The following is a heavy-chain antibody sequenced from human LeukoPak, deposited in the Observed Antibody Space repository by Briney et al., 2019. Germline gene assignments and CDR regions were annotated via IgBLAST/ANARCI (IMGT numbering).Heavy chain of an antibody. CDR1: GFTVSSTY. CDR3: AKAQGILAAGDFDY. Sequence: GGSLRLSCAASGFTVSSTYMSWVRQAPGKGLEWVSVIYSGGTTYYADSVKGRFTISRDNSKNTLYLQMNSLRVEDTAVYYCAKAQGILAAGDFDYWGQGTLVTVSS. V-gene: IGHV3-66*01. CDR2: IYSGGTT. J-gene: IGHJ4*02. D-gene: IGHD6-13*01.